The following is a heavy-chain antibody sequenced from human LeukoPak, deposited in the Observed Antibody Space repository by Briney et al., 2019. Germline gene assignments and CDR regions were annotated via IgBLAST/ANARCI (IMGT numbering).Heavy chain of an antibody. CDR2: INPNSGDT. V-gene: IGHV1-2*02. CDR3: ARDRVTPGYYYDSSGYYPPPFDY. D-gene: IGHD3-22*01. Sequence: ASVKVSCKASGYTFTDYYLHWVRQAPGQGLEWMGWINPNSGDTDYAQKFRGRVTMTRDTSISTAYMELSRLRYDDTAVYYCARDRVTPGYYYDSSGYYPPPFDYWGQGTLVTVSS. J-gene: IGHJ4*02. CDR1: GYTFTDYY.